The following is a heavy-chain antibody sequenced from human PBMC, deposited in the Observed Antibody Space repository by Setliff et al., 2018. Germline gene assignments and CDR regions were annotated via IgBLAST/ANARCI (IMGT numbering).Heavy chain of an antibody. CDR1: GYSISSGHY. CDR3: AGGRRYDYGWDFDY. D-gene: IGHD4-17*01. Sequence: PSETLSLTCTVSGYSISSGHYWGWIRQPPGKGLEWIGSIYHSGSTYYNPSLRSRVTISLDTSKNQFSQKLTSVTAADTAVYYCAGGRRYDYGWDFDYWGQGTLVTVSS. V-gene: IGHV4-38-2*02. J-gene: IGHJ4*02. CDR2: IYHSGST.